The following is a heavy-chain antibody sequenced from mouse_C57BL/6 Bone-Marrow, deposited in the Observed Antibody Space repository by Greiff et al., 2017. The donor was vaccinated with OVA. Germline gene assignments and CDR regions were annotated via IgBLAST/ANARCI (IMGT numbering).Heavy chain of an antibody. CDR3: TRRSYGSSFYYFDY. J-gene: IGHJ2*01. CDR2: IRNKANNHAT. CDR1: GFTFSDAW. D-gene: IGHD1-1*01. V-gene: IGHV6-6*01. Sequence: EVQLQESGGGLVQPGGSMKLSCAASGFTFSDAWMDWVRQSPEKGLEWVAEIRNKANNHATYYAESVKGMFTISRDDSKSSVYLQMNSLRAEDTGIYYCTRRSYGSSFYYFDYWGQGTTLTVSS.